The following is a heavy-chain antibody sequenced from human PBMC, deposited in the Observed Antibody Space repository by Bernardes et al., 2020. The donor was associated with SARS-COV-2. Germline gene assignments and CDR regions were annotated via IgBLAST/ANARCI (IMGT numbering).Heavy chain of an antibody. CDR3: ARAFENYYDRSGNYYSDAFDI. D-gene: IGHD3-22*01. V-gene: IGHV1-18*01. Sequence: AAVKVYCKVSGYSFTSYGLSWVRQAPGQGLEWMGWISAFNGNTNYAQKVQDRVTLTADTSTSTVYMELRSLRSDDTAVYYCARAFENYYDRSGNYYSDAFDIWGQGTMVTVSP. CDR1: GYSFTSYG. J-gene: IGHJ3*02. CDR2: ISAFNGNT.